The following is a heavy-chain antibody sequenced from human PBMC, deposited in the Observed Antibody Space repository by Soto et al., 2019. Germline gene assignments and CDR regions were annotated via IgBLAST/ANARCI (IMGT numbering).Heavy chain of an antibody. Sequence: QVQLVQSGAEVKKPGASVKVSCKASGYTFPRYAMNWVRQAPGQSPKWMGWINPGNGNTKYSQRFQGRVTITRDTSASTAYMELSSLTSEDTAVYYCARRGALTSYYYGYYFDYWGQGTLVTVSS. V-gene: IGHV1-3*01. CDR2: INPGNGNT. CDR3: ARRGALTSYYYGYYFDY. J-gene: IGHJ4*02. D-gene: IGHD3-9*01. CDR1: GYTFPRYA.